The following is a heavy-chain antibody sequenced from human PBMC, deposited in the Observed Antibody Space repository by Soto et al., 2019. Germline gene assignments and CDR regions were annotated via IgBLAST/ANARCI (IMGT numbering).Heavy chain of an antibody. CDR2: INTDGSST. D-gene: IGHD2-15*01. V-gene: IGHV3-74*01. CDR3: TRGLGGGSC. CDR1: GNTLISNG. J-gene: IGHJ4*02. Sequence: EVQLVESGGGLIQPGGSRGLSGPALGNTLISNGLHWAAQPPGKGLVWVSRINTDGSSTSYADTVEGRFTISRDNAKNTLYLQMNSLRAEDTAVYYCTRGLGGGSCWGQGTLVTVSS.